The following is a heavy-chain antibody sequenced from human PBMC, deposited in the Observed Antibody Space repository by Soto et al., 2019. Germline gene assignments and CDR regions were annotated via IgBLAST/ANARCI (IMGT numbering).Heavy chain of an antibody. V-gene: IGHV1-69*01. J-gene: IGHJ6*02. CDR3: ARGRRYDYVWGSYRPLDYYYYGMDV. Sequence: QVQLVQSGAEVKKPGSSVKVSCKASGGTFSSYAISWVRQAPGQGLEWMGGIIPIFGTANYAQKFQGRVTITADDSTSTAYMELSSLRSEDTAVYYCARGRRYDYVWGSYRPLDYYYYGMDVWGQGTTVTVSS. CDR2: IIPIFGTA. D-gene: IGHD3-16*02. CDR1: GGTFSSYA.